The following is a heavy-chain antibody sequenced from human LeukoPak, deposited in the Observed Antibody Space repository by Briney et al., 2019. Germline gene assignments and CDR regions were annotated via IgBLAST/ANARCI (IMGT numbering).Heavy chain of an antibody. CDR2: INHSGST. Sequence: SETLSLTCAVYGGSFSGYYWSWIRQPPGKGLEWIGEINHSGSTNCNPSLKSRVTISVDTSKNQFSLKLSSVTAADTAVYYCARVRWLQRSQPKWGSGDYWGQGTLVTVSS. CDR3: ARVRWLQRSQPKWGSGDY. V-gene: IGHV4-34*01. D-gene: IGHD5-24*01. CDR1: GGSFSGYY. J-gene: IGHJ4*02.